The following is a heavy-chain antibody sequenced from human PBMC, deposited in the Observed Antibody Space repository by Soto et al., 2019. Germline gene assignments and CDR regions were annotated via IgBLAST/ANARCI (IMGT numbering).Heavy chain of an antibody. Sequence: SETLSLTCAVYGGSFSGYYWSWIRQPPGKGLEWIGEINHSGSTNYNPSLKSRVTISVDTSKSQFSLRLRSVTAADTAVYYCARKPDTVDYWGQGTLVTVSS. CDR1: GGSFSGYY. CDR2: INHSGST. V-gene: IGHV4-34*01. J-gene: IGHJ4*02. CDR3: ARKPDTVDY.